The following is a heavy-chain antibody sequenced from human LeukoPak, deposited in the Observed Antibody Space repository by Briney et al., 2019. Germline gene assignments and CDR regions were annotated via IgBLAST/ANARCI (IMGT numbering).Heavy chain of an antibody. V-gene: IGHV4-4*07. J-gene: IGHJ6*03. CDR2: IYTSGST. CDR3: ATSSSWHNYYYYYMDV. D-gene: IGHD6-13*01. Sequence: SETLSLTCTVSGGSISSYYWGWIRQPPGKGLEWIGRIYTSGSTNYNPSLKSRVTMSVDTSKNQFSLKLSSVTAADTAVYYCATSSSWHNYYYYYMDVWGKGTTVTISS. CDR1: GGSISSYY.